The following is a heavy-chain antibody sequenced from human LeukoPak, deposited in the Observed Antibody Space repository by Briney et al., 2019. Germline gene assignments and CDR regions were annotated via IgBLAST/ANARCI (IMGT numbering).Heavy chain of an antibody. CDR2: ISGSGDNR. D-gene: IGHD2-15*01. V-gene: IGHV3-23*01. CDR3: AGASSDGVIIDATSFDL. CDR1: GFTFNTYA. J-gene: IGHJ4*02. Sequence: GGSLRLSCAASGFTFNTYAMNWVRQAPGKGLEWVSTISGSGDNRYYADSVKGRFTISRDNAKNSLYLQMNSLRVEDTAVYYCAGASSDGVIIDATSFDLWGQGTLVIVSS.